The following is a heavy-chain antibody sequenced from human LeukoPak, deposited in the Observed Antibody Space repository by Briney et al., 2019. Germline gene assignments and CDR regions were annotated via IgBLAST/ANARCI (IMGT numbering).Heavy chain of an antibody. CDR1: GFTFSSYA. J-gene: IGHJ6*02. V-gene: IGHV3-23*01. D-gene: IGHD3-10*01. Sequence: PGGSLRLSCVASGFTFSSYAMNWVRQAPGKGLEWVSGISGSGDNTDYADSVKGRFTISRDNSKNTLYLQMNSLRAEDTAVYYCARGALWFGEFPTGMDVWGQGTTVTVSS. CDR3: ARGALWFGEFPTGMDV. CDR2: ISGSGDNT.